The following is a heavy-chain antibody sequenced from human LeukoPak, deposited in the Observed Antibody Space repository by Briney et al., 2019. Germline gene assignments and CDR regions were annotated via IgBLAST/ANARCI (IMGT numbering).Heavy chain of an antibody. CDR1: GGSISSSNW. D-gene: IGHD4-17*01. CDR2: IYYSGST. V-gene: IGHV4-4*02. Sequence: SETLSLTCAVCGGSISSSNWWSWVRQPPGKGLEWIGYIYYSGSTNYNPSLKSRVTISVDTSKNQFSLKLSSVTAADTAVYYCASPSDYGDYSSWGQGTLVTVSS. CDR3: ASPSDYGDYSS. J-gene: IGHJ4*02.